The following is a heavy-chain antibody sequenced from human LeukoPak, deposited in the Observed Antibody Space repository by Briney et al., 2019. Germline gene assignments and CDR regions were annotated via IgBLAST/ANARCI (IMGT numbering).Heavy chain of an antibody. J-gene: IGHJ4*02. D-gene: IGHD5-12*01. CDR2: INWNSDSI. Sequence: GGSLRLSCAVSGFTFDDYAMHWVRQVPGKGLEWVSGINWNSDSIGYADSVKGRFTTSRDNAKNSLYPQMNSLRAEDTAFYYCAINGGGDSGYGNFDYWGQGTLVTVSS. CDR1: GFTFDDYA. CDR3: AINGGGDSGYGNFDY. V-gene: IGHV3-9*01.